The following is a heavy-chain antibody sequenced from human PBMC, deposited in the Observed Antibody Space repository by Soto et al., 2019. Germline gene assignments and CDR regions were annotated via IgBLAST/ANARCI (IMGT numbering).Heavy chain of an antibody. CDR2: INPNSGGT. J-gene: IGHJ4*02. D-gene: IGHD2-2*01. V-gene: IGHV1-2*02. Sequence: ASVKVSCKASGYTLTGYYMHWVRQAPGQGLEWMGWINPNSGGTNYAQKFQGRVTMTRDTSISTAYMELSRLRSDDTAVYYCARPRGATYQYYFDYWGQGTLVTVSS. CDR1: GYTLTGYY. CDR3: ARPRGATYQYYFDY.